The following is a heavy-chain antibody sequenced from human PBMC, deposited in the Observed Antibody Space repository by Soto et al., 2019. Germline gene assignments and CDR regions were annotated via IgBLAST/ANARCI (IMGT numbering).Heavy chain of an antibody. J-gene: IGHJ6*02. CDR1: GFKFSSYA. Sequence: GSLRLSCAGSGFKFSSYAMSWGRRAPGEGLGWVLAIRGRGDITHDSDSTIYADAVKRRYANSGDNARNTLKLQMNSLRAEDTAVYYGAKLNVSTYSYYYYPMDVWGQGTTVTVSS. CDR2: IRGRGDIT. V-gene: IGHV3-23*01. D-gene: IGHD2-2*01. CDR3: AKLNVSTYSYYYYPMDV.